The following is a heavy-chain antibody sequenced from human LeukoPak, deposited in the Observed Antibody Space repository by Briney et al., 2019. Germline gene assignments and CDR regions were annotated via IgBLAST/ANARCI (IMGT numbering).Heavy chain of an antibody. J-gene: IGHJ5*02. Sequence: SETLSLTCAVYGGSFSGYYWSWIRQPPGKGLEWIGEINHSGSNNYNPSLKSRVTISVDTSKNQSSLKLRSVTAADTAVYYCARGGSPGPLRYFDWLSHWGQGTLVTVSS. CDR1: GGSFSGYY. CDR2: INHSGSN. V-gene: IGHV4-34*01. D-gene: IGHD3-9*01. CDR3: ARGGSPGPLRYFDWLSH.